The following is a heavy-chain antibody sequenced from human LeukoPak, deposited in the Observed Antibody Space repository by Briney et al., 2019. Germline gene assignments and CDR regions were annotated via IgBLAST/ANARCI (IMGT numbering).Heavy chain of an antibody. CDR1: GYTFTGYY. CDR3: ARGQLRYSSSWYDY. CDR2: INPNSGGT. D-gene: IGHD6-13*01. V-gene: IGHV1-2*02. Sequence: ASVKVSCKASGYTFTGYYMHWVRQAPGQGLEWMGWINPNSGGTNYAQKFQGRVTMTRDTSISTAYMELSRLRSDDTAVYYCARGQLRYSSSWYDYWGQGTLVTVSS. J-gene: IGHJ4*02.